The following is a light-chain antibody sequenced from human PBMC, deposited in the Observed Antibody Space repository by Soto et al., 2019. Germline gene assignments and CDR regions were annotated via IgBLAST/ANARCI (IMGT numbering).Light chain of an antibody. V-gene: IGLV1-40*01. CDR1: SSNIGAGYD. Sequence: QSVLTKPPSVSGAPGQRVTISCTGSSSNIGAGYDVHWYQQLPGTAPKLLIYGNSNRPSGVPDRFSGFKSGTSASLAITGLHAEDEADYYCQSYDSSLSGWVLVGGTKLTVL. J-gene: IGLJ3*02. CDR2: GNS. CDR3: QSYDSSLSGWV.